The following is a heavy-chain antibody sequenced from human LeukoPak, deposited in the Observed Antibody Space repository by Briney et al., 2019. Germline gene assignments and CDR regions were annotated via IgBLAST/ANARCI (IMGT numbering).Heavy chain of an antibody. J-gene: IGHJ5*02. V-gene: IGHV1-2*02. CDR3: ARDRRRYCTNGVCRGGWFDP. D-gene: IGHD2-8*01. Sequence: ASVKLSCKASGYTFTGYYMHWVRQAPGQGLEWMGWINPNSGGTNYAQKFQGRVTMTRDTSISTAYMELSRLRSDDTAVYYCARDRRRYCTNGVCRGGWFDPWGQGTLVTVSS. CDR1: GYTFTGYY. CDR2: INPNSGGT.